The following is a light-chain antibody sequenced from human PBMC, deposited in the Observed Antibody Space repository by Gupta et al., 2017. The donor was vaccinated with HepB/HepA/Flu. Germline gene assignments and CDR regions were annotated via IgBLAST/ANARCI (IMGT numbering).Light chain of an antibody. Sequence: QSALTQPASVSGSPGQSITISCIGTNSDVGGYNYVSWYQQNPGKAPRLMIYDVSNRPSGVSNRFSGSKSGNTASLTISGLQAEDEADYYCSSYTSGTTYVFGTGTKVTVL. J-gene: IGLJ1*01. CDR1: NSDVGGYNY. CDR3: SSYTSGTTYV. CDR2: DVS. V-gene: IGLV2-14*01.